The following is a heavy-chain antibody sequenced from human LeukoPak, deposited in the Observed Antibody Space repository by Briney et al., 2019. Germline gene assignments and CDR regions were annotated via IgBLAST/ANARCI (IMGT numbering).Heavy chain of an antibody. J-gene: IGHJ4*02. CDR3: AKGGKWDVTPFDY. Sequence: GGSLRLSCAASGFTFSSYAMSWVRPAPGKGLEWVSTISGGGGSTYYADSVKGRFTISRDNSKNTLYLQVNSLRAEDTAVYYCAKGGKWDVTPFDYWGQGTLVTVSS. CDR1: GFTFSSYA. CDR2: ISGGGGST. D-gene: IGHD1-26*01. V-gene: IGHV3-23*01.